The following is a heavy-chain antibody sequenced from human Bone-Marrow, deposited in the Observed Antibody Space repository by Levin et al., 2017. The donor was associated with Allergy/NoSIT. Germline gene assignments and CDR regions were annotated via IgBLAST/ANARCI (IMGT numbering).Heavy chain of an antibody. V-gene: IGHV4-34*01. CDR3: ARGRLTMVRGVIKDYYYYYMDV. CDR2: INHSGST. D-gene: IGHD3-10*01. CDR1: GGSFSGYY. J-gene: IGHJ6*03. Sequence: ASQTLSLTCAVYGGSFSGYYWSWIRQPPGKGLEWIGEINHSGSTNYNPSLKSRVTISVDTSKNQFSLKLSSVTAADTAVYYCARGRLTMVRGVIKDYYYYYMDVWGKGTTVTVSS.